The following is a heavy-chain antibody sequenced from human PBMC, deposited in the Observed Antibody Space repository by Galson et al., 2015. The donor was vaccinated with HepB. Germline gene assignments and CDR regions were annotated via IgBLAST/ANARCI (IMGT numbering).Heavy chain of an antibody. CDR2: IDPSDSYT. V-gene: IGHV5-10-1*01. Sequence: QSGAEVKKPGESLRISCKGSGYSFTSYWISWVRQMPGKGLEWMGRIDPSDSYTNYSPSFQGHVTISADKSISTAYLQWSSLKASDTAMYYCASFVMSVAGAHDAFDIWGQGTMVTVSS. D-gene: IGHD6-19*01. CDR1: GYSFTSYW. J-gene: IGHJ3*02. CDR3: ASFVMSVAGAHDAFDI.